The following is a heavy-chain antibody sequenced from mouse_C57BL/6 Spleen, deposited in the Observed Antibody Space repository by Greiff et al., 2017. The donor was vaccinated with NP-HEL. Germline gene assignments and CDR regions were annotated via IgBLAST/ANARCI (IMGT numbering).Heavy chain of an antibody. CDR2: ISSGRSTI. D-gene: IGHD2-4*01. CDR3: ARPGDYEGFAY. Sequence: EVQLVESGGGLVKPGGSLKLSCAASGFTFSDYGMHWVRQAPETGLEWVAYISSGRSTIYYADTVKGRFTISRDNAKNTLFLQMTSLRSEDTAMYYCARPGDYEGFAYWGQGTLVTVSA. V-gene: IGHV5-17*01. CDR1: GFTFSDYG. J-gene: IGHJ3*01.